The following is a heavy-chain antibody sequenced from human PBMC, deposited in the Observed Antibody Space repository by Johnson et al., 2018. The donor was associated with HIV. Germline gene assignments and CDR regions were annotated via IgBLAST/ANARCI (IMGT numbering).Heavy chain of an antibody. D-gene: IGHD3-22*01. CDR2: ISGSGGTT. J-gene: IGHJ3*02. V-gene: IGHV3-23*04. CDR1: GFTFSSYA. Sequence: VQLVESGGCLVQPGGSLRLSCAASGFTFSSYAMSWVRQAPGKGLELVSVISGSGGTTYYADSVKGRFTISRDNSKNTLYLQMNSLRAEDTAVYYCAKLPGSGYYLDAFDIWGQGTMVTVSS. CDR3: AKLPGSGYYLDAFDI.